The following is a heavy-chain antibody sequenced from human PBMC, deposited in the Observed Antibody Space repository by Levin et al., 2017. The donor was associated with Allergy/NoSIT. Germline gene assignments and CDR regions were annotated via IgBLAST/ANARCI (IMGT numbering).Heavy chain of an antibody. D-gene: IGHD2-2*01. J-gene: IGHJ5*02. CDR3: ARGVVPAARVGWFDP. CDR2: IYPGDSDT. Sequence: GESLKISCKGSGYSFTSYWIGWVRQMPGKGLEWMGIIYPGDSDTRYSPSFQGQVTISADKSISTAYLQWSSLKASDTAMYYCARGVVPAARVGWFDPWGQGTLVTVSS. V-gene: IGHV5-51*01. CDR1: GYSFTSYW.